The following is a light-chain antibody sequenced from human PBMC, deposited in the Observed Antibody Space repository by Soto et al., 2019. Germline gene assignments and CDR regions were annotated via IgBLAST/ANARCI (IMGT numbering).Light chain of an antibody. V-gene: IGKV1-9*01. J-gene: IGKJ4*01. Sequence: DIQLTQSPSFLSASVGDRVTITCRASQDISNFLAWYQQKPGKAPQLLIYAASTLQSGVPSRFSGSGSGREFTLTISSLQPEDFATYHCQQLNSYPIATFGGGTKVDIK. CDR1: QDISNF. CDR2: AAS. CDR3: QQLNSYPIAT.